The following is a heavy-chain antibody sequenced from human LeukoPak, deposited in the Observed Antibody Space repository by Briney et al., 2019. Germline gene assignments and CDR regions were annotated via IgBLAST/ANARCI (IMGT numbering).Heavy chain of an antibody. J-gene: IGHJ4*02. CDR1: GYTFTGYY. CDR2: INPNSGGT. V-gene: IGHV1-2*02. D-gene: IGHD6-13*01. Sequence: GASVKVSCKASGYTFTGYYMHWVRQAPGQGLEWMGWINPNSGGTNYAQKFQGRVTMTRDTSISTAYMELSRLRSDDTAVYYCARVTRGNSWYTGNFDYWGQGTLVTVSS. CDR3: ARVTRGNSWYTGNFDY.